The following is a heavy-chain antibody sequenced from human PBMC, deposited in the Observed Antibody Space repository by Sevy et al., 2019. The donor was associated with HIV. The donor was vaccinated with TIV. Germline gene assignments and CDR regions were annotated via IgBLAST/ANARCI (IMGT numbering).Heavy chain of an antibody. V-gene: IGHV3-11*01. Sequence: GGSLRLSCAASGFTFSDYYMSWIRQAPGKGLEWVSYISSSGSTIYYADSVKGRFTISRDNAKNSLYLQMNSLRAEDTAVYYCARDRLAAGPDILDDGSGMGWFDPWGQGTLVTVSS. CDR3: ARDRLAAGPDILDDGSGMGWFDP. CDR1: GFTFSDYY. D-gene: IGHD6-6*01. J-gene: IGHJ5*02. CDR2: ISSSGSTI.